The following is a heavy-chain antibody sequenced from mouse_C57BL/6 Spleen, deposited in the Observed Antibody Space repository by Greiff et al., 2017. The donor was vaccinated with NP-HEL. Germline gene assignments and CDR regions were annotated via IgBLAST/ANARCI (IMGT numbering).Heavy chain of an antibody. D-gene: IGHD2-2*01. Sequence: QVQLQQSGPELVKPGASVKLSCKASGYTFTSYDINWVKQRPGQGREWIGWIYPRDGSTKYNEKVQGKATLTVDTSSSTSYMELHSLTSEDSAVYFGARGEDGYGAYWGQGTLVTVSA. CDR1: GYTFTSYD. J-gene: IGHJ3*01. CDR2: IYPRDGST. V-gene: IGHV1-85*01. CDR3: ARGEDGYGAY.